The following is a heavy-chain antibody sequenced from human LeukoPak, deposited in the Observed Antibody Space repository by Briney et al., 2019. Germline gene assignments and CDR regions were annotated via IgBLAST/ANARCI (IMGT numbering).Heavy chain of an antibody. CDR2: ISGSGGST. D-gene: IGHD2-2*01. CDR3: AKDDDIVVVPAALDP. V-gene: IGHV3-23*01. Sequence: GGSLRLSCAASGFTFSSYVMSWVRQAPGKGLEWVSAISGSGGSTYYADSVKGRFTISRDNSKNTLYLQMNSLRAEDTAVYYCAKDDDIVVVPAALDPWGQGTLVTVSS. J-gene: IGHJ5*02. CDR1: GFTFSSYV.